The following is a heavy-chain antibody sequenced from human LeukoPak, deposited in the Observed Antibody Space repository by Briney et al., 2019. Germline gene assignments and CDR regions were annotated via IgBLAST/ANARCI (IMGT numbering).Heavy chain of an antibody. CDR2: ISSSSSYI. V-gene: IGHV3-21*01. J-gene: IGHJ4*02. D-gene: IGHD5-18*01. CDR1: GFTFSSYS. Sequence: GGTLRLSCAASGFTFSSYSTNWVRQAPGKGLEWVSSISSSSSYIYYADSVKGRFTISRDNAKNSLYLQMNSLRADDTAVYYCARRTAMDTNDYWGQGTLVTVSS. CDR3: ARRTAMDTNDY.